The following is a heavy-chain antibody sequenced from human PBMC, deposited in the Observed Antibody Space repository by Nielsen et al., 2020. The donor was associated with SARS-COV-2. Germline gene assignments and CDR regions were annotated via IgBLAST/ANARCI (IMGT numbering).Heavy chain of an antibody. CDR1: GGTFSSYA. CDR3: ADGGRVVRGRNYYYYGMDV. D-gene: IGHD3-10*01. V-gene: IGHV1-69*13. CDR2: IIPIFGTA. Sequence: SVKVSCKASGGTFSSYAISWVRQAPGQGLEWMGGIIPIFGTANYAQKFQGRVTITADESTSTAYMELSSLRSEDTAVYYCADGGRVVRGRNYYYYGMDVWGQGTTVTVSS. J-gene: IGHJ6*02.